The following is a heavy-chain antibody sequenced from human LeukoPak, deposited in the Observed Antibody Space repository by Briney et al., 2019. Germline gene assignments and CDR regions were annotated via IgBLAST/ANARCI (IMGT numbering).Heavy chain of an antibody. V-gene: IGHV3-23*01. CDR3: ARGVGGPEYFQH. D-gene: IGHD4-23*01. Sequence: GGSLRLSCAASGFTFSSYAMSWVRQAPGKGLEWVSAISGSGGSTYYADSVKGRFTISRDNSKNTLYLQMNSLRAEDTAVYYCARGVGGPEYFQHWGRGTLVTVSS. J-gene: IGHJ1*01. CDR1: GFTFSSYA. CDR2: ISGSGGST.